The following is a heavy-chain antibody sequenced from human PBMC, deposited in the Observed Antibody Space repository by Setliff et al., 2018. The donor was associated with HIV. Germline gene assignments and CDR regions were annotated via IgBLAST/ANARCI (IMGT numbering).Heavy chain of an antibody. CDR3: ARGQYNSGYYGEPSSYYFDS. J-gene: IGHJ4*02. CDR2: VFYAGFA. D-gene: IGHD5-12*01. CDR1: GGSTNNYY. Sequence: SETLSLTCAVSGGSTNNYYLTWIRQPPGKGLEWMGYVFYAGFAAYNPSLKSRLTISVDTSKSQFSLRLTSVTAADTATYYCARGQYNSGYYGEPSSYYFDSWDQGTLVTVSS. V-gene: IGHV4-59*08.